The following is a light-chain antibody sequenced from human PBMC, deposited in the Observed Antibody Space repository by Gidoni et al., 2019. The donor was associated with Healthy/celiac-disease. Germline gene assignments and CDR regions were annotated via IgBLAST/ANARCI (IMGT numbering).Light chain of an antibody. CDR1: QGISSY. J-gene: IGKJ3*01. V-gene: IGKV1-9*01. Sequence: DIQLTQSPSFLSASVGDRVTITCRASQGISSYLAWYQQKPGKAPKLLIYAASTLQSGVPSRLSGSGSGTEFTLTSSSLQPEDFATYYCQQLNSYPLFTFGPGTKVDIK. CDR2: AAS. CDR3: QQLNSYPLFT.